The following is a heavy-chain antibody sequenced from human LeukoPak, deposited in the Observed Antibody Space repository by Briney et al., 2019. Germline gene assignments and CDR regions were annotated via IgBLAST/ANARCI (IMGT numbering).Heavy chain of an antibody. D-gene: IGHD3-16*01. CDR3: ARGGGLDV. V-gene: IGHV3-7*03. J-gene: IGHJ6*02. CDR2: TNHNGNVN. Sequence: GRSLRLSCAASGFTFSSYGMHWVRQAPGKGLEWVASTNHNGNVNYYVDSVKGRFTISRDNAKNSLYLQMSNLRAEDTAVYFCARGGGLDVWGQGATVTVSS. CDR1: GFTFSSYG.